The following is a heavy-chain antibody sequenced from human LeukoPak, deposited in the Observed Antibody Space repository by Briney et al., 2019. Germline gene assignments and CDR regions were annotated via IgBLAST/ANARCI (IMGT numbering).Heavy chain of an antibody. Sequence: PGGSLRLSCVGSGFNVTTNNMYWVRQAPGKGLECVSAFHAGGGPDYADSVRDRFTISRDNSKNTLYLQMNSLRAEDTAVYFCTRGDSQVVHSSSYFRDASDIWGQGTMVTVSS. J-gene: IGHJ3*02. D-gene: IGHD3-22*01. CDR3: TRGDSQVVHSSSYFRDASDI. CDR2: FHAGGGP. CDR1: GFNVTTNN. V-gene: IGHV3-66*01.